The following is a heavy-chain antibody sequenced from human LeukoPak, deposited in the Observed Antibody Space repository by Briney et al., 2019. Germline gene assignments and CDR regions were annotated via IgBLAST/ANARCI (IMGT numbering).Heavy chain of an antibody. CDR1: GGSFSGYY. Sequence: SETLSLTCAVYGGSFSGYYWSWIRQPPGKGLEWIGEINHSGSTNYNPSLKSRVTISVDTSKNQFSLKLSSVTAADTAVYYCAKCRDSSCWYDYWGQGTLVTVSS. CDR2: INHSGST. J-gene: IGHJ5*01. V-gene: IGHV4-34*01. D-gene: IGHD6-19*01. CDR3: AKCRDSSCWYDY.